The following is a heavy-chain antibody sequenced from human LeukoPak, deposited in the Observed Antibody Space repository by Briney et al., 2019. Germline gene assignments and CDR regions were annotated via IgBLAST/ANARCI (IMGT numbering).Heavy chain of an antibody. CDR2: ISHSGST. J-gene: IGHJ5*02. CDR1: GGSFSGYY. V-gene: IGHV4-34*01. CDR3: ARIWRTGFDP. D-gene: IGHD1-1*01. Sequence: PSETLSLTCAVYGGSFSGYYWSWIRQPPGKGLEWIGEISHSGSTNYNPSLKSRVTISVDTSKNQFSLKLSSVTAADTAVYYCARIWRTGFDPWGQGTLVTVSS.